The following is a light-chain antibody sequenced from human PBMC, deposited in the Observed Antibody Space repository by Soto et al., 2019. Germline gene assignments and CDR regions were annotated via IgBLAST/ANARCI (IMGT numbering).Light chain of an antibody. V-gene: IGLV2-18*02. CDR3: SSLTTSGTYV. Sequence: QSALTQPPSVSGSPGQSVTISCTGTSSDVGYYNRVSWYQQPPGTAPKLMIYEVTNRPSGVPDRFSASKSGNTASLTISGLQAEDEADYYCSSLTTSGTYVFGTGTKLTVL. J-gene: IGLJ1*01. CDR1: SSDVGYYNR. CDR2: EVT.